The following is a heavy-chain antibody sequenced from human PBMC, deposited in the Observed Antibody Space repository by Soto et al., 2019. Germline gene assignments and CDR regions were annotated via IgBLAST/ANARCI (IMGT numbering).Heavy chain of an antibody. V-gene: IGHV3-66*01. J-gene: IGHJ6*02. CDR2: IYSGGST. Sequence: EVQLVESGGGLVQPGGSLRLSCAASGFTVSSNYMSWVRQAPGKGLEWVSVIYSGGSTYYADSVKGRFTISRDNSKNTLYLEMNSLRAEDTAVYYCGRERGTVYGMDVWGQGTMVTVSS. CDR1: GFTVSSNY. CDR3: GRERGTVYGMDV. D-gene: IGHD3-16*01.